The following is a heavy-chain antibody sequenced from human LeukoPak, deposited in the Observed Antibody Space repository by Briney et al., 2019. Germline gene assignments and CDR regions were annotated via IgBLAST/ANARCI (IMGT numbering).Heavy chain of an antibody. CDR1: GGSISSYY. J-gene: IGHJ4*02. CDR2: IYYSGST. Sequence: PSETLSLTCTVSGGSISSYYWSWIRQPPGKGLEWIGYIYYSGSTNYNPSLKSRVTMSVDTSKNQFSLKLSSVTAADTAVYYCARAGSGYSYGYSVWGQGTLVTVSS. D-gene: IGHD5-18*01. CDR3: ARAGSGYSYGYSV. V-gene: IGHV4-59*01.